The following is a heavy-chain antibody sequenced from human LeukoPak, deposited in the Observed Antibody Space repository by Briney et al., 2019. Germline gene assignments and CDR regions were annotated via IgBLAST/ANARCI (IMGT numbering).Heavy chain of an antibody. Sequence: SETLSLTCTVSGGSISSYYWSWIRQPAGKGLEWIGRIYTSGSTNYNPSLKSRVTMSVDTSKNQFSLKLSSVTAADTAVYYCARDGGAHSYYYYGMDAWGQGTTVTVSS. CDR1: GGSISSYY. CDR2: IYTSGST. D-gene: IGHD2-21*01. V-gene: IGHV4-4*07. CDR3: ARDGGAHSYYYYGMDA. J-gene: IGHJ6*02.